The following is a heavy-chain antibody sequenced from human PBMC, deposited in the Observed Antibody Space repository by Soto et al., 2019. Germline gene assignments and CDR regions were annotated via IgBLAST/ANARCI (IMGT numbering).Heavy chain of an antibody. V-gene: IGHV3-33*01. J-gene: IGHJ6*02. CDR1: GFTFSSYG. D-gene: IGHD3-3*01. CDR3: ARGDYDFFMDV. Sequence: HPGGSLRLSCAASGFTFSSYGMHWVRQAPGKGLEWVAVIWYDGSNKYYADSVKGRFTISRDNSKNTLYLQMNSLRAEDTAVYYCARGDYDFFMDVWGQGTTVTVSS. CDR2: IWYDGSNK.